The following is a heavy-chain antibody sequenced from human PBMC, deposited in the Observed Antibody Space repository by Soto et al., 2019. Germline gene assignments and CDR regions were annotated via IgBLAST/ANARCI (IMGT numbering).Heavy chain of an antibody. CDR3: ARGYYDYVWGRLNWFDP. CDR2: INPNSGGT. D-gene: IGHD3-16*01. V-gene: IGHV1-2*02. CDR1: GYTFTSYY. J-gene: IGHJ5*02. Sequence: ASVKVSCKASGYTFTSYYMHWVRQAPGQGLEWMGWINPNSGGTNYAQKFQGRVTMTRDTSISTAYMELSRLRSDATAVYYCARGYYDYVWGRLNWFDPWGQGTLVTVSS.